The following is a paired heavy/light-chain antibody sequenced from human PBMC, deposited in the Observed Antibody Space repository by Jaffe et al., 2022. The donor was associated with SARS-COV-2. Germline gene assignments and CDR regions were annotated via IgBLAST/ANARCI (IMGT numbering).Light chain of an antibody. CDR2: DVT. J-gene: IGLJ2*01. CDR3: SSYAGSNSVV. V-gene: IGLV2-8*01. Sequence: QSALTQPPSASGSTGQSVTISCTGTSSDVGGYNYVSWYQQYPGKAPRLLIYDVTKLPSGVPDRFSGSKSGNTASLTVSGLQTEDEADYYCSSYAGSNSVVFGGGTKLTVL. CDR1: SSDVGGYNY.
Heavy chain of an antibody. J-gene: IGHJ5*02. CDR1: GFTFSSDW. D-gene: IGHD1-1*01. CDR3: AQNYNWRFDP. V-gene: IGHV3-7*01. Sequence: EVQLVESGGGLVQAGGSLRLSCVASGFTFSSDWMTWVRQAPGKGLEWVANINQDGSGRYYVDSLRGRFTISRDNAKNSLYLQMNSLRVEDTAVYYCAQNYNWRFDPWGQGTLVTVSS. CDR2: INQDGSGR.